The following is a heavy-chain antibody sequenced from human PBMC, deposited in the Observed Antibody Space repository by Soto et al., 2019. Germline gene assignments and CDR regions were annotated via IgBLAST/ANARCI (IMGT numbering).Heavy chain of an antibody. J-gene: IGHJ5*02. CDR3: ASPKPRIYSYGPGGWFDP. Sequence: PVGSLRLSCAASGFTVSSNYMSWVRQAPGKGLEWVSVIYSGGSTYYADSVKGRFTISRDNSKNTLYLQMNSLRAEDTAVYYCASPKPRIYSYGPGGWFDPWGQGTLVTVSS. V-gene: IGHV3-53*01. CDR2: IYSGGST. D-gene: IGHD5-18*01. CDR1: GFTVSSNY.